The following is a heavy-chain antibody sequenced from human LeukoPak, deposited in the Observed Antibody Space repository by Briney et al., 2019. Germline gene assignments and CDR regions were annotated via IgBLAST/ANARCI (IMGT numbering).Heavy chain of an antibody. CDR3: ARERSDSIGY. CDR2: INHSGST. D-gene: IGHD3-22*01. CDR1: GGSFSGYY. Sequence: SETLSLTCAVYGGSFSGYYWSWIRQPPGKGLEWIGEINHSGSTNYNPSLKSRVTISVDTSKNQFSLKLSSVTAADTAVYYCARERSDSIGYWGQGTLVTVSS. V-gene: IGHV4-34*01. J-gene: IGHJ4*02.